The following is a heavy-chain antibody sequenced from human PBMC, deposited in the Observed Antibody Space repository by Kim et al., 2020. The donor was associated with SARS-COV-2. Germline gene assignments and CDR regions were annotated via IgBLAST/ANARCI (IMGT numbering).Heavy chain of an antibody. CDR1: GYSFTNYW. CDR2: IYPGDSDV. J-gene: IGHJ4*02. V-gene: IGHV5-51*01. CDR3: VRGISRNGHFGY. Sequence: GESLKISCKGSGYSFTNYWIGWVRQMPGKGLEWVGIIYPGDSDVRYSPSFQGQVTISADKSISTAYLQWTSLKGSDTAMYYCVRGISRNGHFGYWGQGTLVTVSS.